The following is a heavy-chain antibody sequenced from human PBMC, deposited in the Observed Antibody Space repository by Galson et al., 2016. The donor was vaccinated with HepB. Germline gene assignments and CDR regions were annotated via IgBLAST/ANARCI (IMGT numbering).Heavy chain of an antibody. V-gene: IGHV2-5*01. CDR2: LFGNDDE. D-gene: IGHD5-12*01. CDR3: AHNRGPTYSGYGYYFDY. J-gene: IGHJ4*02. CDR1: GFSLTTTGVG. Sequence: PALVKPTQTLTLTCTFSGFSLTTTGVGVGWIRQPPGKALEWLALLFGNDDERYSPSLRSRLTITKDPSKNQVVLTMTNMDPVDTATYYCAHNRGPTYSGYGYYFDYWGQGTLVTVSS.